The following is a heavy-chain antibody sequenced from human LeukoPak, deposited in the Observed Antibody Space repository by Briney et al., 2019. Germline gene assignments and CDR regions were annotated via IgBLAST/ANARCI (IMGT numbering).Heavy chain of an antibody. CDR1: GFTFSSYA. V-gene: IGHV3-15*01. D-gene: IGHD3-3*01. CDR2: IKSKTDGGTT. J-gene: IGHJ4*02. CDR3: TTDHHYDFWSGYSFDY. Sequence: PGGSLRLSCAASGFTFSSYAMSWVRQAPGKGLEWVGRIKSKTDGGTTDYAAPVKGRFTISRDDSKNTLYLQMNSLKTEDTAVYYCTTDHHYDFWSGYSFDYWGQGTLVTVSS.